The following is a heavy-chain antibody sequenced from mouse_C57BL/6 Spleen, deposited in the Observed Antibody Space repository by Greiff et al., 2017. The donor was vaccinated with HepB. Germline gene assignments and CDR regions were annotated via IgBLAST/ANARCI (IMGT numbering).Heavy chain of an antibody. Sequence: VQLQQSGPELVKPGASVKISCKASGYTFTDYYMNWVKQSHGKSLEWIGDINPNNGGTSYNQKFKGKATLTVDKSSSTAYMELRSLPSEDSAVYYCAVYDYDYAMDYWGQGTSVTVSS. D-gene: IGHD2-4*01. CDR3: AVYDYDYAMDY. CDR2: INPNNGGT. CDR1: GYTFTDYY. V-gene: IGHV1-26*01. J-gene: IGHJ4*01.